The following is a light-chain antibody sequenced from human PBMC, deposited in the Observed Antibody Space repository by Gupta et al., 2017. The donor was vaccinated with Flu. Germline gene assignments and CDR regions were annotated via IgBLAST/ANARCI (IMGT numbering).Light chain of an antibody. CDR3: QSYDNSLSGYV. CDR2: DNT. J-gene: IGLJ1*01. CDR1: NSNIGGGHD. Sequence: QSVLTQPPSVSGAPGQRVTISCTGPNSNIGGGHDVHWYQQSPGTAPKLLIYDNTYRPSGVPDRFSGSTSGASVSLAITGLQAEDEAHYYCQSYDNSLSGYVFGTGTKVTVL. V-gene: IGLV1-40*01.